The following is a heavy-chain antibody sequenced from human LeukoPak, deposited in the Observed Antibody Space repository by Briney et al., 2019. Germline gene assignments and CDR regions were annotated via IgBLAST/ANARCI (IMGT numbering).Heavy chain of an antibody. CDR2: ISGYNGNT. Sequence: ASVKVSCKASGYTFTSYAISWVRQAPGQGLEWMGWISGYNGNTNCAQKLQGRVTMTTDTSTSTAYMELRSLRSDDTAVYYCARADFWSGYSYYYYGMDVWGQGTTVTVSS. V-gene: IGHV1-18*01. J-gene: IGHJ6*02. CDR3: ARADFWSGYSYYYYGMDV. D-gene: IGHD3-3*01. CDR1: GYTFTSYA.